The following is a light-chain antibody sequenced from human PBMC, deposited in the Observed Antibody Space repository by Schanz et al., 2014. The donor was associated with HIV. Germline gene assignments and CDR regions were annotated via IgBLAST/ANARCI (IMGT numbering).Light chain of an antibody. V-gene: IGLV7-43*01. CDR2: STN. CDR1: TGAVTSGYY. J-gene: IGLJ3*02. Sequence: QPVVTQEPSLTVSPGGTVTLTCASRTGAVTSGYYPNWFQQKPGQAPRALIYSTNNKQSWTPARFSGSLLGGKAALTLSGVQPEDEAEYYCLLYYGGAWVFGGGTKVTVL. CDR3: LLYYGGAWV.